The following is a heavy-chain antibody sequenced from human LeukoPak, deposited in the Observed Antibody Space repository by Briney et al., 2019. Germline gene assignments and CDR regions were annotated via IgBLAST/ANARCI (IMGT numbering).Heavy chain of an antibody. J-gene: IGHJ6*03. CDR3: ARGDHDITMIVVVMTSVSYYLDV. CDR1: GGSFSGYH. CDR2: INPSGST. D-gene: IGHD3-22*01. Sequence: PSETLSLTCTVYGGSFSGYHWTWIRQSPGKGLGWIGDINPSGSTYYNPSLKSRLTISVDTSRNQFSLKLRSVTAADTAVYYCARGDHDITMIVVVMTSVSYYLDVWGKGTTVTVS. V-gene: IGHV4-34*01.